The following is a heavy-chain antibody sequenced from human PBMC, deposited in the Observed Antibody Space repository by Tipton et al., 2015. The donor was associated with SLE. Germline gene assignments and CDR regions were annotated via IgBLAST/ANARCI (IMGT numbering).Heavy chain of an antibody. V-gene: IGHV4-4*07. D-gene: IGHD1-26*01. Sequence: TLSLTSTVSGGSISSYYWSWIRQPAGKGLEWIGRIYTSGSTNYNPSLKSRVTISVDTSKNQFSLKLSSVTAADTAVYYCASLKWEPPFGYFDYWGQGTLVTVSS. CDR3: ASLKWEPPFGYFDY. CDR2: IYTSGST. J-gene: IGHJ4*02. CDR1: GGSISSYY.